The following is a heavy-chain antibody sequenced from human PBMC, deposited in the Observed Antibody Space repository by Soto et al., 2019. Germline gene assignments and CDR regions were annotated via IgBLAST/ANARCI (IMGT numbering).Heavy chain of an antibody. CDR3: ARDRDGYCTNGVCDGGVFDY. CDR2: IWYDGSNK. CDR1: GFTFSSYG. Sequence: PGGSLRLSCAASGFTFSSYGMHWVRQAPGKGLEWVAVIWYDGSNKYYADSVRGRFTISRDNSKNTLYLQMNSLRAEDTAVYYCARDRDGYCTNGVCDGGVFDYWGQGTLVTVSS. V-gene: IGHV3-33*01. D-gene: IGHD2-8*01. J-gene: IGHJ4*02.